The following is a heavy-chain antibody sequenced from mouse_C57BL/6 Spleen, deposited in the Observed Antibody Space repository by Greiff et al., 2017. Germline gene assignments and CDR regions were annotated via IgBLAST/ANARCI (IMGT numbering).Heavy chain of an antibody. V-gene: IGHV1-50*01. Sequence: QVQLQQPGAELVKPGASVKLSCTASGYTFTSYWMQWVKQRPGQGLEWIVEIDPSDSYTNYNQKFKGQATLTVDTSSSPAYLQLSSLTSEDSACYYCARGGRFDYWGQGTTLTVSS. CDR3: ARGGRFDY. CDR2: IDPSDSYT. J-gene: IGHJ2*01. CDR1: GYTFTSYW.